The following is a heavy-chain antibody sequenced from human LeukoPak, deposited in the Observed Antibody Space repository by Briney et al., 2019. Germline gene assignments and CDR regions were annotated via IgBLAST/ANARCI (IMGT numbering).Heavy chain of an antibody. CDR2: IFHSGSS. V-gene: IGHV4-30-2*01. D-gene: IGHD3-10*01. CDR1: GAEISRDGYT. J-gene: IGHJ5*02. CDR3: ARELWFVNAPGSWLDP. Sequence: PPETLSLTCTVYGAEISRDGYTWNWIRQPSGKGLEWIGYIFHSGSSYYNPSLRSRVTISVDRSRNQFSLRLTSVTAADTAVYYCARELWFVNAPGSWLDPWGQGTLVTVSS.